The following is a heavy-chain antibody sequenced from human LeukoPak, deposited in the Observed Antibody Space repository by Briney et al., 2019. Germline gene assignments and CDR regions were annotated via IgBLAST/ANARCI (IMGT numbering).Heavy chain of an antibody. CDR1: GGSISSYY. D-gene: IGHD6-19*01. CDR3: ARDIRGAVAGTTFFDY. J-gene: IGHJ4*02. Sequence: PSETLSLTCTVSGGSISSYYWSWIRQPPGKGLEWIGDSYYSGSTTYNPSLKSRVTISVDTSKNQFSLKLSSVTAADTAVYYCARDIRGAVAGTTFFDYWGQGTLVTVSS. V-gene: IGHV4-59*01. CDR2: SYYSGST.